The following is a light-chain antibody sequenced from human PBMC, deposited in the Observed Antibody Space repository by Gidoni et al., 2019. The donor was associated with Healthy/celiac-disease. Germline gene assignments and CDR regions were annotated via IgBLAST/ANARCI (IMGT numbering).Light chain of an antibody. Sequence: LTKSPATLSVSPGERATLSCRASQRVSSNLAWYQQKPGQAPRLLSYGASTRATGIPARFSGSGSGTEFTLTISSLQSEDFAVYYCQQYNNWPPWTFGQGTKVEIK. CDR3: QQYNNWPPWT. J-gene: IGKJ1*01. CDR2: GAS. V-gene: IGKV3-15*01. CDR1: QRVSSN.